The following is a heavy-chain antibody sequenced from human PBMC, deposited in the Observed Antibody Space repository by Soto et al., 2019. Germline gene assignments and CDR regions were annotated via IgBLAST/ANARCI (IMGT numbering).Heavy chain of an antibody. Sequence: VKASRMASVGTFSSYAITCVRQAAGQGLEWVGGMIPIFSTANYAQTFQGRVTITADKSTSTAYMEPSSLRSDDPDVYYCAEGDDVLLSFGHTNSDYSCGMDCWGQGTRVTVSS. CDR2: MIPIFSTA. CDR1: VGTFSSYA. D-gene: IGHD3-10*01. V-gene: IGHV1-69*13. J-gene: IGHJ6*02. CDR3: AEGDDVLLSFGHTNSDYSCGMDC.